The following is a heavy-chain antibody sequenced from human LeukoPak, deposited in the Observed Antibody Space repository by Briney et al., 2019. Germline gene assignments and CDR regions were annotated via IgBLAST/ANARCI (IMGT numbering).Heavy chain of an antibody. D-gene: IGHD2-2*01. CDR2: IYYSGST. J-gene: IGHJ5*02. Sequence: SETLSLTCTVSGGSISSSSYSWGWIRQPPGKGLEWIGSIYYSGSTYYNPSLKSRVTISVDTSKNQFSLKLSAVTAADTAVYYCARHGGYCSSTSCYGNWFDPWGQGTLVTVSS. CDR3: ARHGGYCSSTSCYGNWFDP. CDR1: GGSISSSSYS. V-gene: IGHV4-39*01.